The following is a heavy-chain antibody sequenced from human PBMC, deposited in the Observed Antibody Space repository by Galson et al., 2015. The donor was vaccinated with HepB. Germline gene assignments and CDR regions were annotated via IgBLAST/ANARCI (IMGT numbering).Heavy chain of an antibody. D-gene: IGHD4-17*01. Sequence: SLRLSCAASGFTFSDYYMRWIRQAPGKGLEWLSYISHSTLYTNYADSVKGRITISRDNARNSLYLQLPSLRAEDTAVYYCARVADVDYGDHSHFDYWGQGTLVTVSS. CDR1: GFTFSDYY. J-gene: IGHJ4*02. V-gene: IGHV3-11*06. CDR3: ARVADVDYGDHSHFDY. CDR2: ISHSTLYT.